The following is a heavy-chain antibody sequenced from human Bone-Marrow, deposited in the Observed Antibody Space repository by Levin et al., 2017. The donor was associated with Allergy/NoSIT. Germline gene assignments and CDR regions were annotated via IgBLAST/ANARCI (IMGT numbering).Heavy chain of an antibody. Sequence: ASVKVSCKASGYTFTSYYMHWVRQAPGQGLEWMGIINPSGGSTSYAQKFQGRVTMTRDTSTSTVYMELSSLRSEDTAVYYCAREMTPKWYVGNDYYFDSWGQGTLVTVSS. CDR2: INPSGGST. CDR1: GYTFTSYY. CDR3: AREMTPKWYVGNDYYFDS. J-gene: IGHJ4*02. D-gene: IGHD4-23*01. V-gene: IGHV1-46*01.